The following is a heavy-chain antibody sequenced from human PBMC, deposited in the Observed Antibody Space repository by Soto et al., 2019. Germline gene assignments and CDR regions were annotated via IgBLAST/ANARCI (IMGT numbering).Heavy chain of an antibody. CDR1: GGSISSGDYY. CDR3: ARAGIAVAGKVGWFDP. J-gene: IGHJ5*02. CDR2: IYYSGST. D-gene: IGHD6-19*01. V-gene: IGHV4-30-4*01. Sequence: SETLSLTCTVSGGSISSGDYYWSWIRQPPGKGLEWIGYIYYSGSTYYNPSLKSRVTISVDTSKNQFSLKLSSVTAADTAVYYCARAGIAVAGKVGWFDPWGQGTLVTVSS.